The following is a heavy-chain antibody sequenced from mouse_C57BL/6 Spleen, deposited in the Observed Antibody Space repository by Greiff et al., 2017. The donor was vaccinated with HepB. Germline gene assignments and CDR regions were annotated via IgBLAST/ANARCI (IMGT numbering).Heavy chain of an antibody. V-gene: IGHV1-50*01. CDR3: ARGGLYDGYYWYFDV. D-gene: IGHD2-3*01. Sequence: VKLQQPGAELVKPGASVKLSCKASGYTFTSYWMQWVKQRPGQGLEWIGEIDPSDSYTNYNQKFKGKATLTVDTSSSTAYMQLSSLTSEDSAVYYCARGGLYDGYYWYFDVWGTGTTVTVSS. CDR2: IDPSDSYT. CDR1: GYTFTSYW. J-gene: IGHJ1*03.